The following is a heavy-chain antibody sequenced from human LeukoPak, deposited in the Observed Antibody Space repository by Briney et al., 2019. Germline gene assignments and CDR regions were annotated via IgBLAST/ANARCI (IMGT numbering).Heavy chain of an antibody. CDR3: ARFDMIVVVRDY. V-gene: IGHV1-18*04. CDR2: ISAYNGNT. CDR1: GYTFTGYY. Sequence: GASVKVSCKASGYTFTGYYMHWVRQAPGQGLEWMGWISAYNGNTNYAQKLQGRVTMTTDTSTSTAYMELRSLRSDDTAVYYCARFDMIVVVRDYWGQGTLVTVSS. J-gene: IGHJ4*02. D-gene: IGHD3-22*01.